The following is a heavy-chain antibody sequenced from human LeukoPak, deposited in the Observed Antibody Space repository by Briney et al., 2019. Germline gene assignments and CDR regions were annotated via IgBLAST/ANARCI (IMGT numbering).Heavy chain of an antibody. J-gene: IGHJ6*02. CDR2: INSDGSST. CDR1: GFTFSTYW. Sequence: GGSLRLSCAASGFTFSTYWMHWVRQAPGKGPVWVSRINSDGSSTTYADSVKGRFTISRDNAKSTLYLQMDSLRAEDTAVYYCARSYGMDVWGQGTTVTVSS. CDR3: ARSYGMDV. V-gene: IGHV3-74*01.